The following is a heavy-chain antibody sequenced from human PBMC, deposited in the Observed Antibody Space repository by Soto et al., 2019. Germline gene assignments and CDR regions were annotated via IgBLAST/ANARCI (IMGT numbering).Heavy chain of an antibody. CDR1: GGTFSSYA. J-gene: IGHJ5*02. V-gene: IGHV1-69*13. CDR3: ARYYDFWSGLGWFDP. CDR2: IIPIFGTA. Sequence: GASVKVSCKASGGTFSSYAISWVRQAPGQGLEWMGGIIPIFGTANYAQKFQGRVTITADESPSTAYMELSSLRSEDTAVYYCARYYDFWSGLGWFDPWGQGTLVTVSS. D-gene: IGHD3-3*01.